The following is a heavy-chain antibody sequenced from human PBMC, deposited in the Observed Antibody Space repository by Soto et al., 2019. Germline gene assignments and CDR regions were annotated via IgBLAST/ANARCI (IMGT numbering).Heavy chain of an antibody. V-gene: IGHV3-33*01. CDR3: ARDRKRRDGYNYFDY. CDR1: GFTFSSYG. Sequence: GGSLRLSCAASGFTFSSYGMHWVRQAPGKGLEWVAVIWYDGSNKYYADSVKGRFTISRDNSKNTLYLQMNSLRAEDTAVYYCARDRKRRDGYNYFDYWGQGTLVTV. J-gene: IGHJ4*02. CDR2: IWYDGSNK. D-gene: IGHD5-12*01.